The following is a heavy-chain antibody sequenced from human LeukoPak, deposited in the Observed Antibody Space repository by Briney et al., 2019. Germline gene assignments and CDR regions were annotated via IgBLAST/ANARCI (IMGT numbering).Heavy chain of an antibody. D-gene: IGHD6-6*01. J-gene: IGHJ6*03. CDR3: ARGEVWQLVNYYYMDV. Sequence: SVKVSCKASGYTFTSYDISWVRQAPGQGLEWMGGIIPIFGTANYAQKFQGRVTITTDESTSTAYMELSSLRSEDTAVYYCARGEVWQLVNYYYMDVWGKGTTVTVSS. CDR1: GYTFTSYD. CDR2: IIPIFGTA. V-gene: IGHV1-69*05.